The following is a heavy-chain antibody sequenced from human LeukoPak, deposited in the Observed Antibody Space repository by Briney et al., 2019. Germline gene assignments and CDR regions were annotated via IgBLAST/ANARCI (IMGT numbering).Heavy chain of an antibody. CDR1: GFTFSRHG. CDR3: ARAIGGSFSVSGY. V-gene: IGHV3-30*03. J-gene: IGHJ4*02. D-gene: IGHD1-26*01. Sequence: PGGSLRLSCVASGFTFSRHGVHWARHAPGKGLTWVAGMSKDGATIRYEVSVEGRFTISRDNSKNTVYLQMNSLRAEDTAIYYCARAIGGSFSVSGYWGRGTLVTVSS. CDR2: MSKDGATI.